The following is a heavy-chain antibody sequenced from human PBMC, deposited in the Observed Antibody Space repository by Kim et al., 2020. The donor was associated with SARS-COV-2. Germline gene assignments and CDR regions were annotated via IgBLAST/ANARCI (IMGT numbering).Heavy chain of an antibody. D-gene: IGHD1-7*01. V-gene: IGHV3-74*01. CDR3: ARVLIGTTGYGLDV. J-gene: IGHJ6*02. CDR2: INSDGSST. CDR1: GFTFSSYW. Sequence: GGSLRLSCAASGFTFSSYWMHWVRQAPGKGLVWVSRINSDGSSTNYADAVKGRLTISRDNAKNTLRLQMNSLRAEDTAVYYCARVLIGTTGYGLDVWGQGTTVTVSS.